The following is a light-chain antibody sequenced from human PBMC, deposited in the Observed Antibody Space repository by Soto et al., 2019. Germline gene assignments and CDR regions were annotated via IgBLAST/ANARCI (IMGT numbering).Light chain of an antibody. Sequence: EIVMTQSPATLSVSPGERATLSCRASHSVSSNLAWYQQKSGQAPRLLIYGASTRATGIPARFSGSGSGTEFPLSISSVQSEDFAVYNCQQYNNWPPWTFGQGNKVE. CDR3: QQYNNWPPWT. V-gene: IGKV3-15*01. CDR1: HSVSSN. J-gene: IGKJ1*01. CDR2: GAS.